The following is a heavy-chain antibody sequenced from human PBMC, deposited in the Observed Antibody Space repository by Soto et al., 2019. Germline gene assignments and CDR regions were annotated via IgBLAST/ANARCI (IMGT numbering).Heavy chain of an antibody. J-gene: IGHJ4*02. CDR3: AKDSHPTTPPAHSD. V-gene: IGHV1-18*01. CDR1: GYTFTSYG. CDR2: ISTYNGNT. Sequence: ASVKVSCKASGYTFTSYGISWVRQAPGQGLEWMGWISTYNGNTNYAQKLQGRVTMTTDTSTSTAYMELRSLRSDDTAVYYCAKDSHPTTPPAHSDWGQGTLVTVSS. D-gene: IGHD3-10*01.